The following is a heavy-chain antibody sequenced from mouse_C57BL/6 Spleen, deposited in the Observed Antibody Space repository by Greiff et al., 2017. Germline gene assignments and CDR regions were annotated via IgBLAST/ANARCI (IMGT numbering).Heavy chain of an antibody. J-gene: IGHJ4*01. CDR2: ISPNCDTT. V-gene: IGHV1-39*01. D-gene: IGHD2-10*02. CDR3: ERGLVGDAMDY. CDR1: GYSFTDYT. Sequence: VQLQQSGPGLVKPGASVKISCTASGYSFTDYTMNWVQQSNGKSLEWVGVISPNCDTTSYTKNFKGKAKLTVDQSYSTAYMQLNSLTSEDSAVYDCERGLVGDAMDYWGQGTSVTVSS.